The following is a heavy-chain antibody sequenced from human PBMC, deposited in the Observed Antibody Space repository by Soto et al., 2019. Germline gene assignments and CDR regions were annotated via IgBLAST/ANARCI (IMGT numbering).Heavy chain of an antibody. J-gene: IGHJ3*02. Sequence: QVQLVESGGGVVQPGRSLRLSCAASGFTFSSYGMHWVRQAPGKGLEWVAVIWYDGSNKYYADSVKGRFTISRDNSKNTLYLQMNSLRAEDTAVYYCARDRLITFGGVIVADAFDIWCQGTMVTVSS. D-gene: IGHD3-16*02. CDR2: IWYDGSNK. V-gene: IGHV3-33*01. CDR3: ARDRLITFGGVIVADAFDI. CDR1: GFTFSSYG.